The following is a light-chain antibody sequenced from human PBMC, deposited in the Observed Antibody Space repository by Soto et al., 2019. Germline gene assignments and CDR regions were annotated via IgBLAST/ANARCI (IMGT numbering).Light chain of an antibody. Sequence: EIAMTQSPATLSVSPGERATLSCRASQSVSSNLAWYQQKPGQAPRLLIYGASTRATGIPARFSGRGSGTEFTLTISSLQSEDCAVYYCQQCNDWPHTFGQGTKLEIK. V-gene: IGKV3-15*01. CDR3: QQCNDWPHT. CDR1: QSVSSN. J-gene: IGKJ2*01. CDR2: GAS.